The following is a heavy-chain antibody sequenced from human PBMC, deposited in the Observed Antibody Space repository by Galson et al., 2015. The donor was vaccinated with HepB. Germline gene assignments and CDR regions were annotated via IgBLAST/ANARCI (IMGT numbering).Heavy chain of an antibody. Sequence: SVKASCKASGYTFTSYYMHWVRQAPGQGLEWMGIINPSGGSTSYAQKLQGRVTMTRDTSTSTVYMELSSLRSEDTAVYYCARDSGESPSYNYESSGYYSGWLDVRGQGTTVTVSS. V-gene: IGHV1-46*04. CDR1: GYTFTSYY. CDR2: INPSGGST. D-gene: IGHD3-22*01. CDR3: ARDSGESPSYNYESSGYYSGWLDV. J-gene: IGHJ6*02.